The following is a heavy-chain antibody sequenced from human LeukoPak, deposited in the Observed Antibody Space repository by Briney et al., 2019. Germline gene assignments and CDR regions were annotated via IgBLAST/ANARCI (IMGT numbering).Heavy chain of an antibody. CDR3: ARASYSYDINGWVPFDY. J-gene: IGHJ4*02. CDR1: GGSFSGYY. CDR2: INHSGST. Sequence: SETLSLTCAVYGGSFSGYYWSWIRQPPGKGLEWIGEINHSGSTSYNPSLKSRVTISVDTSKNQFSLKLNSVTAADTAVYYCARASYSYDINGWVPFDYWGQGTLVTVSS. D-gene: IGHD3-22*01. V-gene: IGHV4-34*01.